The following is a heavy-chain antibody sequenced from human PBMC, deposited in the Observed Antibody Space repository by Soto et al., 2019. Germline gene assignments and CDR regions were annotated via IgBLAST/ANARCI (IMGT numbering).Heavy chain of an antibody. V-gene: IGHV3-15*07. CDR3: TSQFLYYDILTGYPSYGMDV. Sequence: GGSLRLSCAASGFTFSNAWMNWVRQAPGKGLEWVGRIKSKTDGGTTDYAAPVKGRFTVSRDDSKNTLYLQMNSLKTEDTAVYYCTSQFLYYDILTGYPSYGMDVWGQGTTVTVSS. J-gene: IGHJ6*02. CDR2: IKSKTDGGTT. CDR1: GFTFSNAW. D-gene: IGHD3-9*01.